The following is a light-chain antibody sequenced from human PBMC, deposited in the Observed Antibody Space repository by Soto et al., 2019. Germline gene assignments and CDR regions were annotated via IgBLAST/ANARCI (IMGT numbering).Light chain of an antibody. J-gene: IGKJ2*01. CDR3: QQYYSYPYT. V-gene: IGKV1-5*01. CDR2: DAS. CDR1: QIIGSS. Sequence: DIQMTQSPSTLSASVGDRVTITCRASQIIGSSLAWYQQKPGKAPKLLIYDASTLRSGVTSRFSGSESGTEFTLTISSLQPDDSATYYCQQYYSYPYTFGQGTKLEIK.